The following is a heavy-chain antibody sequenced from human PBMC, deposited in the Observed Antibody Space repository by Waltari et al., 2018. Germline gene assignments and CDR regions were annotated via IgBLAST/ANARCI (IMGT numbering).Heavy chain of an antibody. CDR3: ARLKRALLWFPDP. D-gene: IGHD3-10*01. Sequence: EVQLVESGGGLVQPGGSLRLSCAASGFTFSSYWMSWVRQAPGKGLEWVANIKQDGSEKYYVDSVKGRFTISRDNAKNSLYLQMNSLRAEDTAVYYCARLKRALLWFPDPWGQGTLVTISS. CDR2: IKQDGSEK. J-gene: IGHJ5*02. CDR1: GFTFSSYW. V-gene: IGHV3-7*01.